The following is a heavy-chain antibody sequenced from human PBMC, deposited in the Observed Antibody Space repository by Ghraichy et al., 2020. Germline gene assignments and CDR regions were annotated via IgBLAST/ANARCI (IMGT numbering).Heavy chain of an antibody. CDR1: GFTFSSYG. J-gene: IGHJ5*02. CDR3: ARDRGSSSKLDWLGRFDP. CDR2: IWYDGSNK. D-gene: IGHD6-13*01. V-gene: IGHV3-33*01. Sequence: GGSLRLSCAASGFTFSSYGMHWVRQAPGKGLEWVAVIWYDGSNKYYADSVKGRFTISRDNSKNTLYLQMNSLRAEDTAVYYCARDRGSSSKLDWLGRFDPWCQGTLVTVSS.